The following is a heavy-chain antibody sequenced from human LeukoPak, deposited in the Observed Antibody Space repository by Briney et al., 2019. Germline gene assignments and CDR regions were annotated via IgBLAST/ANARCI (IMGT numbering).Heavy chain of an antibody. D-gene: IGHD5-18*01. V-gene: IGHV1-69*04. Sequence: SVKVSCKASGGTFSSYAISWVRQAPGQGLEWMGRIIPILGIANYAQKFQGRVTITADKSTSTAYMELSSLRSEDTAVYYCARVHSYGSYYYYGMDVWGQGTTVTVSS. J-gene: IGHJ6*02. CDR1: GGTFSSYA. CDR3: ARVHSYGSYYYYGMDV. CDR2: IIPILGIA.